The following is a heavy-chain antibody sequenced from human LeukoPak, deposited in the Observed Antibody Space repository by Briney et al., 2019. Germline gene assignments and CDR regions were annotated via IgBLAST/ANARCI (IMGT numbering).Heavy chain of an antibody. CDR3: ARVPHYYGSGSHNWFDP. Sequence: SQTLSLTCAICGDSVSSNSAAWNWIRQSPSRGLEWLGRTYYRSKWYNDYAVSVKSRITINPDTSKNQFSLQLNSVTPEDTAVYYCARVPHYYGSGSHNWFDPWGQGTLVTVSS. J-gene: IGHJ5*02. D-gene: IGHD3-10*01. V-gene: IGHV6-1*01. CDR2: TYYRSKWYN. CDR1: GDSVSSNSAA.